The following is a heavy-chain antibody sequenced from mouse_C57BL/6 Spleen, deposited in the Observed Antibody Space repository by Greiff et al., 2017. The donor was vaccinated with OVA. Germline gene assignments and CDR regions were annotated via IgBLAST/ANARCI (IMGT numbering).Heavy chain of an antibody. CDR2: ISNLAYSI. J-gene: IGHJ3*01. D-gene: IGHD2-3*01. Sequence: EVHLVESGGGLVQPGGSLKLSCAASGFTFSDYGMAWVRQAPRKGPEWVAFISNLAYSIYYADTVTGRFTISRENAKNTLYLEMSSLRSEDTAMYYCARGDGYYGSWFAYWGQGTLVTVSA. V-gene: IGHV5-15*01. CDR3: ARGDGYYGSWFAY. CDR1: GFTFSDYG.